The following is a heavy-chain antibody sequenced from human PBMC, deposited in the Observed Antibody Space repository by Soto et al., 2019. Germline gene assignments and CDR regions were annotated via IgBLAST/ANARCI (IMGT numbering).Heavy chain of an antibody. CDR1: RFTFSSYA. Sequence: EVQLLESGGGLVQPGGSLVLSCAASRFTFSSYAMSWVRQAPGKGLEWVSSIRGGGNDAYYADSVKGRFTISRDKSQNTLYLQMSSLRADDTAVYYCARGLFLASNDTDPFAYWGQRALVTVSS. D-gene: IGHD3-3*02. CDR3: ARGLFLASNDTDPFAY. CDR2: IRGGGNDA. V-gene: IGHV3-23*01. J-gene: IGHJ4*02.